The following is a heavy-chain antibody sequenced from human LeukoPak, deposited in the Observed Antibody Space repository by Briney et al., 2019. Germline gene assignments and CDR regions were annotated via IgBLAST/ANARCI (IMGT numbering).Heavy chain of an antibody. Sequence: SETLSLTCTVSGGSISSYYWSWIRQPPGKGLEWIGYIYYSGSTNYNPSLKSRVTISLDTSKNQFSLKLSSVTAADTAVYYCARSYVWGSYYAFDIWGQGTMVTVSS. CDR3: ARSYVWGSYYAFDI. CDR1: GGSISSYY. CDR2: IYYSGST. D-gene: IGHD3-16*01. V-gene: IGHV4-59*08. J-gene: IGHJ3*02.